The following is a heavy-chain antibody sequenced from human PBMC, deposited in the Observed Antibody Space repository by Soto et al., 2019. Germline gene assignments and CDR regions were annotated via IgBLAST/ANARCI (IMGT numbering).Heavy chain of an antibody. Sequence: QITLQESGPTLVKPTQPLSLTCTFSGFSLTTTGVGVGWIRQPPGKALEWLALIYWNEDRRYSPSLKSRLTIIKDASKTQVVLIMTNMDPVDTATYYCARRPTALNYGDYYDYWGQGVLVTVSS. D-gene: IGHD4-17*01. J-gene: IGHJ4*02. CDR2: IYWNEDR. V-gene: IGHV2-5*01. CDR1: GFSLTTTGVG. CDR3: ARRPTALNYGDYYDY.